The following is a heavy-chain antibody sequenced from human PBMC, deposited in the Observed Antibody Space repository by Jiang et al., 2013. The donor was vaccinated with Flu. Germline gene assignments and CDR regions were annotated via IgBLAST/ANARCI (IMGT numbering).Heavy chain of an antibody. J-gene: IGHJ5*02. CDR2: ISYDGGNK. Sequence: LESGGGVVQPGRSLRLSCAASGFTFSRYAMHWVRQAPGKGLEWAAAISYDGGNKYYADSVKGRFTISRDSSNNTLYLQMTSLRAEDTAVYYCARDDDYGDYGGWFDPWGQGTLVTVSS. CDR1: GFTFSRYA. CDR3: ARDDDYGDYGGWFDP. V-gene: IGHV3-30-3*01. D-gene: IGHD4-17*01.